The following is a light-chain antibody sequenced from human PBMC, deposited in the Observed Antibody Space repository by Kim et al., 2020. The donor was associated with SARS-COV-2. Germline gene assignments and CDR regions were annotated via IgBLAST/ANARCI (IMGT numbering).Light chain of an antibody. CDR1: SGDVGGYIY. V-gene: IGLV2-14*01. CDR3: NSYTSTSTLI. CDR2: EVS. J-gene: IGLJ2*01. Sequence: QSALTQPASVSGSPGQSISISCTGTSGDVGGYIYLSWYQQHPGKAPRLLIYEVSNRPSGVSNRFSGSKSGNTASLTISGLQPEDEADYYCNSYTSTSTLIFGGGTQLTVL.